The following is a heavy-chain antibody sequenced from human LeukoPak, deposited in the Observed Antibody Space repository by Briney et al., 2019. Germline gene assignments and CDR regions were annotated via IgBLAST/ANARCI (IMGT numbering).Heavy chain of an antibody. CDR1: GGSISNYY. Sequence: SETLSLTCTVSGGSISNYYWSWIRQPAGKGLEWIGRINTSGSTDYNPSLKSRVTMSVDTSKNQFSLNLGSLTAADTAVYYCARSRGTTLVTRFDYWGQGTLVTVSS. CDR3: ARSRGTTLVTRFDY. J-gene: IGHJ4*02. V-gene: IGHV4-4*07. CDR2: INTSGST. D-gene: IGHD5-18*01.